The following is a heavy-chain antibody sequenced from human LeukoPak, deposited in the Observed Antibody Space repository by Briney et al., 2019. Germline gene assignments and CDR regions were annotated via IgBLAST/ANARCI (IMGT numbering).Heavy chain of an antibody. J-gene: IGHJ3*02. CDR1: GGSISSGGYY. Sequence: PSETLSLTCTVSGGSISSGGYYWSWIRQHSGKGLEWIGYIYHSGSTYYNPSLKSRVTISVDRSKNQFSLKLSSVTAADTAVYYCARSRDGYNHDAFDIWGQGTMVTVSS. V-gene: IGHV4-30-2*01. D-gene: IGHD5-24*01. CDR2: IYHSGST. CDR3: ARSRDGYNHDAFDI.